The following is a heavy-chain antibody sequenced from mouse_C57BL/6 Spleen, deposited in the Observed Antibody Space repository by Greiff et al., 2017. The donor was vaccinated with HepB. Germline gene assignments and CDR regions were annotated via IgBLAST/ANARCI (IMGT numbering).Heavy chain of an antibody. D-gene: IGHD2-1*01. V-gene: IGHV5-4*01. Sequence: EVKLMESGGGLVKPGGSLKLSCAASGFTFSSYAMSWVRQTPEKRLEWVATISDGGSYTYYPDNVKGRFTISRDNAKNNLYLQMSHLKSEDTAMYDCAREGNYVNYAMDYWGQGTSVTVSS. CDR2: ISDGGSYT. CDR3: AREGNYVNYAMDY. CDR1: GFTFSSYA. J-gene: IGHJ4*01.